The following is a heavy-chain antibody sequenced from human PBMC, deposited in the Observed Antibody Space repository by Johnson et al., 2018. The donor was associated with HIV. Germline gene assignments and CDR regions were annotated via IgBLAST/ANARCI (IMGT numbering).Heavy chain of an antibody. Sequence: VQLVESGGGLIQPGGSLRLSCAASGFTFSNAWMSWVRQAPGKGLEWVARINRKTDGGTTDYAAPVKGRFTISRDDSKNTLYLQLNSLKTEDTAVYYCTTAIVIDAFDIWGQGTMVTVSS. CDR3: TTAIVIDAFDI. J-gene: IGHJ3*02. CDR2: INRKTDGGTT. CDR1: GFTFSNAW. D-gene: IGHD3-16*02. V-gene: IGHV3-15*01.